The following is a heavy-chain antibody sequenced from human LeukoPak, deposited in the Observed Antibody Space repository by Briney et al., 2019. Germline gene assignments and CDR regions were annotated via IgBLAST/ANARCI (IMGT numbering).Heavy chain of an antibody. CDR3: ARDSDSWYFDY. CDR2: ISGSGGST. CDR1: GFRFSSYD. V-gene: IGHV3-23*01. Sequence: GGSLRLSCAASGFRFSSYDMSWVRQAPGKGLEWVSAISGSGGSTYYADSVKGRFTISRDNSKNTLYLQMNSLRAEDTAVYYCARDSDSWYFDYWGQGTLVTVSS. D-gene: IGHD6-13*01. J-gene: IGHJ4*02.